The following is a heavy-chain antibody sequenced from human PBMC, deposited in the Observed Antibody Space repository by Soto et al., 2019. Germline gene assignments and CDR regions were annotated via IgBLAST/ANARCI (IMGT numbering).Heavy chain of an antibody. CDR2: IYYSGST. J-gene: IGHJ5*02. CDR3: ARDGPYSSGSWNWFDP. D-gene: IGHD6-19*01. V-gene: IGHV4-59*01. CDR1: GGSISSYY. Sequence: PSETLSLPCTVSGGSISSYYWSWIRQPPGKGLEWSGYIYYSGSTNYNPSLKSRVTISVDTSKNQFSLKLSSVTAADTAVYYCARDGPYSSGSWNWFDPWGQGTLVTVSS.